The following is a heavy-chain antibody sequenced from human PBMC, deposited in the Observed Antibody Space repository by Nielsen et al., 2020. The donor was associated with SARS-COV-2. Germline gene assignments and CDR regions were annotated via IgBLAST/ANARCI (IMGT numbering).Heavy chain of an antibody. CDR2: IFPSDSDT. Sequence: GESLKISCKASGYSFTNYWIGWVRQMPGKGLEWMGIIFPSDSDTRYSPSFQGQVTIAADKSTSTAYLQWSSLQASDTAMYFCARLGYGDFGGADYWGQGTLVTVSS. V-gene: IGHV5-51*01. J-gene: IGHJ4*02. CDR3: ARLGYGDFGGADY. D-gene: IGHD4-17*01. CDR1: GYSFTNYW.